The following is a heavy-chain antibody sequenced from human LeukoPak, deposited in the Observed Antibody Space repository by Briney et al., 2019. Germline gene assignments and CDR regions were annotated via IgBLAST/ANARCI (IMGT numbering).Heavy chain of an antibody. V-gene: IGHV3-23*01. CDR3: AKDKVSSGNFGSFDP. J-gene: IGHJ5*02. CDR2: ISGSGGST. CDR1: GFTLSNYA. Sequence: GGSLRLSCAASGFTLSNYAMSWVRQAPGKGLEWVSLISGSGGSTYYVDSVKGRFTISRDNSKNTLYLQMNSLRAEDTAIYYCAKDKVSSGNFGSFDPWGQGTLVTVSS. D-gene: IGHD6-25*01.